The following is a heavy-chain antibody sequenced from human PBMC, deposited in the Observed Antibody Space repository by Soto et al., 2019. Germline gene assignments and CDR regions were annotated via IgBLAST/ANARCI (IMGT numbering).Heavy chain of an antibody. CDR2: IWYDSSNK. D-gene: IGHD5-12*01. J-gene: IGHJ4*02. CDR3: ARALRIDY. V-gene: IGHV3-33*01. Sequence: GGSLRLSCIASGFTFSSYGMHWVRQAPGKGLEWVAVIWYDSSNKYYADSVKGRFTISRDNSKNTLYLQMNSLRAEETAVYYCARALRIDYWGQGTLVTVPS. CDR1: GFTFSSYG.